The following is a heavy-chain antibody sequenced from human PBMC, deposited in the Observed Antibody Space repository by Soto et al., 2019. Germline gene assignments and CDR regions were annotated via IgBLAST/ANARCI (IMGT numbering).Heavy chain of an antibody. CDR1: GGSLRGYY. Sequence: QVQLQESGARLVKPSETLFLSCTVSGGSLRGYYCSWFRQPPGKGLDWVGYINYSGDTYYNPSLGSRATMSVDPPINQYSLMINSLTATDTAVYYCARQGYGGLHGLVDVWGQGTTVTVSS. CDR2: INYSGDT. D-gene: IGHD3-10*01. J-gene: IGHJ6*02. CDR3: ARQGYGGLHGLVDV. V-gene: IGHV4-59*08.